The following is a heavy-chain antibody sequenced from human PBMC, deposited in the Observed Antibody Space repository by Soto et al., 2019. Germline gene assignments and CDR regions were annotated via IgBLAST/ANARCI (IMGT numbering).Heavy chain of an antibody. D-gene: IGHD6-13*01. CDR1: GDSIIIYY. CDR3: ARGAIAAQAFDS. V-gene: IGHV4-59*13. J-gene: IGHJ4*02. CDR2: IYSSGST. Sequence: SETLSLTCTVSGDSIIIYYWGWIRQPPGKELEWIGYIYSSGSTNYNPSLKSRVTISADTSKNQFSLKLRSVTAADTAVYYCARGAIAAQAFDSWGQGTLVTVSS.